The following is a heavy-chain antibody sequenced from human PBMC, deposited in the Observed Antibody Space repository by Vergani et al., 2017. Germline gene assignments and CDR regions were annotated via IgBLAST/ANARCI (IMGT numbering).Heavy chain of an antibody. CDR2: ISYDGTQK. D-gene: IGHD2-2*01. CDR3: AKSYCSSTSCQHFDI. J-gene: IGHJ3*02. V-gene: IGHV3-30*18. CDR1: GFTSSYYG. Sequence: QVHLVESGGGVVQPGRSLRLSCVVSGFTSSYYGMHWVRQAPGKGLEWVAVISYDGTQKYYADSVKGRFTISRDNYKSTLYLQMNSLRTEDTAVYYCAKSYCSSTSCQHFDIWGQGTMVTVSS.